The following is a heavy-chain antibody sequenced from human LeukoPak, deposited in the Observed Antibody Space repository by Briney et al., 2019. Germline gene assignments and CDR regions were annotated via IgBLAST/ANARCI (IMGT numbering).Heavy chain of an antibody. Sequence: ASVKVSCKASGYTFIRNGISWVRQAPGQGLEWMGWISAHNGNTNYAQKFQGRVTMTTDTSTSTAYMELSRLRSDDTAVYYCARERTLTSCYDYWGQGTLVTVSS. J-gene: IGHJ4*02. CDR2: ISAHNGNT. D-gene: IGHD2-15*01. V-gene: IGHV1-18*01. CDR3: ARERTLTSCYDY. CDR1: GYTFIRNG.